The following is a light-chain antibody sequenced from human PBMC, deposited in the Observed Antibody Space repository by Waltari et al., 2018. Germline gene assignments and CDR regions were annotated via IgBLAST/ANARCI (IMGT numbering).Light chain of an antibody. V-gene: IGLV2-14*02. Sequence: WYQQSPDNAPKLSRYDGSERPSGVSDRFSASKSDNTASLTISGIEAEDESDYYCNTLAGSSSWVFGGGTKLTVL. CDR3: NTLAGSSSWV. J-gene: IGLJ3*02. CDR2: DGS.